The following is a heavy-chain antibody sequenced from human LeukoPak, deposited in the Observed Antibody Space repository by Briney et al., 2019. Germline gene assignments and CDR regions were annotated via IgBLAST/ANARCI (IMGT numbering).Heavy chain of an antibody. CDR2: ISSSSNYI. CDR1: GFTFSSYS. Sequence: PGGSLRLSCAASGFTFSSYSMNWVRQAPGKGLEWVSSISSSSNYIYYADSVKGRFTISRDNAKNSLYLQMNSLRAEDTAVYYGARGRGLRYFDWAIGPFDYWGQGTLVTVSS. J-gene: IGHJ4*02. V-gene: IGHV3-21*01. CDR3: ARGRGLRYFDWAIGPFDY. D-gene: IGHD3-9*01.